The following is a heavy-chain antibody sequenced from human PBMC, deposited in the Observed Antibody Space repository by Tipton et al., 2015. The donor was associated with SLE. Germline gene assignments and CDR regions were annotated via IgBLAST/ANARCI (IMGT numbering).Heavy chain of an antibody. Sequence: TLSLTCSVSGASIRSGTYNWTWIRQSPGKGLEWIGTVYQSGITFTSPSLRSRVTMSLDTSKNQFSLKVTSVTAADTAIYYCARDPYDSWSDYQATFDYWGQGTLVTVSP. CDR1: GASIRSGTYN. CDR3: ARDPYDSWSDYQATFDY. CDR2: VYQSGIT. V-gene: IGHV4-39*07. J-gene: IGHJ4*02. D-gene: IGHD3-3*01.